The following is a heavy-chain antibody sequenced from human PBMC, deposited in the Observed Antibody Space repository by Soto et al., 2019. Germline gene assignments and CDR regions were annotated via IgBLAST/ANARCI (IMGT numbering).Heavy chain of an antibody. D-gene: IGHD3-22*01. CDR1: GFTFSSYA. CDR2: ISGSGGST. CDR3: AKDPLGYYDSSGYNDY. J-gene: IGHJ4*02. Sequence: GGSLRLSCAASGFTFSSYAMSWVRQAPGKGLEWVSAISGSGGSTYYADSVKGRFTISRDNSKNTLYLQMNSLRAEDTAVYYCAKDPLGYYDSSGYNDYWGQGTLVTVSS. V-gene: IGHV3-23*01.